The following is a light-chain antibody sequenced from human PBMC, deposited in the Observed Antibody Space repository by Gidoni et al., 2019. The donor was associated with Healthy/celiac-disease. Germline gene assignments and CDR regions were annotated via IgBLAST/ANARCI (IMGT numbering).Light chain of an antibody. J-gene: IGLJ3*02. CDR1: KWGDEY. CDR2: QDS. V-gene: IGLV3-1*01. Sequence: LTPPPSVSVSPGQTASITCSGDKWGDEYVCWYQQKSGQSPVLVIYQDSKRPPGIPERFSGSNSGNTATLTISGTQAMDEADYYCQAWDSSTAVFGGGTKLTVL. CDR3: QAWDSSTAV.